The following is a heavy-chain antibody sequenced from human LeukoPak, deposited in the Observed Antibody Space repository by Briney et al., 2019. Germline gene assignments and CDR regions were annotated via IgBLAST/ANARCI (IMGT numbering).Heavy chain of an antibody. CDR2: MYHSGDT. Sequence: SETLSLTCTVSGYSVSSGYYWGWIRQPPGKGLEWIGSMYHSGDTYYNPSLKSRVTISVDTSKNQLSLKLSSVTAADTAVYYCARGGPNYYDSSGYLGYWGQGTLVTVSS. CDR3: ARGGPNYYDSSGYLGY. D-gene: IGHD3-22*01. V-gene: IGHV4-38-2*02. J-gene: IGHJ4*02. CDR1: GYSVSSGYY.